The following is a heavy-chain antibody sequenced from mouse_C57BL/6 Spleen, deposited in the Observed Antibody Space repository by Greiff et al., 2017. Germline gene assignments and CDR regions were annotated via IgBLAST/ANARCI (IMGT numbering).Heavy chain of an antibody. Sequence: EVKLMESEGGLVQPGSSMKLSCTASGFTFSDYYMAWVRQVPEKGLECVANINYDGSSTYYLDSLKSRFLISRDNAKNILYLQMRSLKSEDTATYYGARERDSYYFDDWGQGTTLTVSS. CDR2: INYDGSST. J-gene: IGHJ2*01. D-gene: IGHD3-3*01. CDR1: GFTFSDYY. V-gene: IGHV5-16*01. CDR3: ARERDSYYFDD.